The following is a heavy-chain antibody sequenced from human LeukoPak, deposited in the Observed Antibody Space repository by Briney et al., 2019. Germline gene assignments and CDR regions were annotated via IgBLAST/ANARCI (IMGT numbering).Heavy chain of an antibody. CDR3: ATRALRYFDWLLYPLTPSYYMDV. CDR2: IIPIFGTA. V-gene: IGHV1-69*05. D-gene: IGHD3-9*01. Sequence: GASVKVSCKASGGTFSSYAISWVRQAPGQGLEWMGGIIPIFGTANYAQKFQGRVTITTDESTSTAYMELSSLRSEDTAVYYCATRALRYFDWLLYPLTPSYYMDVWGKGTTVTVSS. CDR1: GGTFSSYA. J-gene: IGHJ6*03.